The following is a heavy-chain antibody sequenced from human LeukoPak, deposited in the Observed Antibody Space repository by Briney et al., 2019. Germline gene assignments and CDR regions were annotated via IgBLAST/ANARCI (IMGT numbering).Heavy chain of an antibody. V-gene: IGHV3-33*08. Sequence: GGSLRLSCAASGFTFSSYAMSWVRQAPGKGLEWVAVIWYDGSNKYYADSVKGRFTISRDNSKNTLYLQMNSLRAEDTAVYYCARVLLLWFGELDYWGQGTLVTVSS. CDR1: GFTFSSYA. D-gene: IGHD3-10*01. CDR3: ARVLLLWFGELDY. CDR2: IWYDGSNK. J-gene: IGHJ4*02.